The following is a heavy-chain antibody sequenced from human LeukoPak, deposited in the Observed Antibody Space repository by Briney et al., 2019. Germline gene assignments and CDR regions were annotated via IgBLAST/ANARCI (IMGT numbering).Heavy chain of an antibody. V-gene: IGHV4-39*01. CDR2: IYFTGST. D-gene: IGHD2-15*01. Sequence: PSETLSLTCNVSADSTSGSSYYWGWIRHPPGNGLEWIASIYFTGSTYYNPSLRTRVPMSVETSQYQFSLKLNSVTAADTAVYYCARSHRQAYSVWGQGTTVTVS. CDR1: ADSTSGSSYY. J-gene: IGHJ6*02. CDR3: ARSHRQAYSV.